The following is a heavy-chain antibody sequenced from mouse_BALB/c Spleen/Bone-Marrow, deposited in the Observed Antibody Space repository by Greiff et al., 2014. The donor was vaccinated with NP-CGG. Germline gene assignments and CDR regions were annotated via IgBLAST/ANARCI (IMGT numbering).Heavy chain of an antibody. CDR3: ARSRDYGSSYYAMDY. J-gene: IGHJ4*01. CDR2: IDPANGNT. CDR1: GFNIKDTY. D-gene: IGHD1-1*01. Sequence: EAQLQQSGAELVKPGASVKLSCTAPGFNIKDTYMHWVKQRPEQGLEWIGRIDPANGNTKYDPKFQGKATITADTSSNTAYLQLSSLTSEDTAVYYCARSRDYGSSYYAMDYWGQGTSVTVSS. V-gene: IGHV14-3*02.